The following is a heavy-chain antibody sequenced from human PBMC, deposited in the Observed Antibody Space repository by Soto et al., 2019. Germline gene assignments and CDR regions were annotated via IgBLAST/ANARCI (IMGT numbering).Heavy chain of an antibody. CDR2: IYYSGST. CDR1: GGSISSSSYY. CDR3: ASREYGSGSYYKSDVGYFDY. D-gene: IGHD3-10*01. V-gene: IGHV4-39*01. J-gene: IGHJ4*02. Sequence: SETLSLTCTVSGGSISSSSYYWGWIRQPPGKGLEWIGSIYYSGSTYYNPSLKSRVTISVDTSKNQFSLKLSSVTAADTAVYYCASREYGSGSYYKSDVGYFDYWGQGTLVTVSS.